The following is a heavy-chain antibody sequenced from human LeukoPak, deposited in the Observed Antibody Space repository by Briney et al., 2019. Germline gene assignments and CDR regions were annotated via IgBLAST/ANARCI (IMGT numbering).Heavy chain of an antibody. V-gene: IGHV1-46*01. J-gene: IGHJ6*03. D-gene: IGHD3-16*02. CDR1: GYIFTSYF. Sequence: ASVKVSCKASGYIFTSYFMHWVRQAPGQGLEWMGLINPSGGSTRYAQKFQGRVTITRNTSISTAYMELSSLRSEDTAVYYCAREGGVWGSYRTYYYYYMDVWGKGTTVTVSS. CDR2: INPSGGST. CDR3: AREGGVWGSYRTYYYYYMDV.